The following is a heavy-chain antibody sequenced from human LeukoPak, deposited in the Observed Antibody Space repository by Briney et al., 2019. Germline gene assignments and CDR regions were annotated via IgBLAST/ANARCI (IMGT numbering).Heavy chain of an antibody. CDR3: ARFGELYYYDSSGYYRNNWFDP. CDR2: ISAYNGNT. J-gene: IGHJ5*02. D-gene: IGHD3-22*01. V-gene: IGHV1-18*01. Sequence: ASVKVSCKASGYTFTSYGISWVRQAPGQGLEWMGWISAYNGNTNYAQKLQGRVTMTTDTSTSTAYMELRSLRSDDTAVYYCARFGELYYYDSSGYYRNNWFDPWGQGTLATVSS. CDR1: GYTFTSYG.